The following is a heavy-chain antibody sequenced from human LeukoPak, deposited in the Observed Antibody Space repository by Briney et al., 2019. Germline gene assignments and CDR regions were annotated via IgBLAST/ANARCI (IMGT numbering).Heavy chain of an antibody. Sequence: GGSLRLSCAVSGFTFGNYAMTWVRQAPGKGLESVSSISTDGTTYHAHSVKGRFTLSRDNSKNTLHLQMRSLRAEDTAVYYCAKLGHGGYYSYMHVWGKGTTVTVSS. V-gene: IGHV3-23*01. D-gene: IGHD3-16*01. J-gene: IGHJ6*03. CDR2: ISTDGTT. CDR1: GFTFGNYA. CDR3: AKLGHGGYYSYMHV.